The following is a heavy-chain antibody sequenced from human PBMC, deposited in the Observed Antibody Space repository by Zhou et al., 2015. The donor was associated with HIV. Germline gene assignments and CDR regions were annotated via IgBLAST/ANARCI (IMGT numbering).Heavy chain of an antibody. CDR1: GYTFADYY. CDR2: TYNGYR. J-gene: IGHJ4*02. D-gene: IGHD2/OR15-2a*01. V-gene: IGHV1-18*04. Sequence: QVQLVQSGAEVKKPGASVKVSCRASGYTFADYYIHWVRQAPGQGLDWMGWTYNGYRKYAQKFQGRLTMTTDTSTSTAYLELMSLRSDDTAVYFCARDSTTLLTLLVDYWGQGTLVTVSS. CDR3: ARDSTTLLTLLVDY.